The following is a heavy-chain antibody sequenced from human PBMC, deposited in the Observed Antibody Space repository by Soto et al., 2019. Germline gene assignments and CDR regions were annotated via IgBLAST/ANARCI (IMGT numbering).Heavy chain of an antibody. D-gene: IGHD1-1*01. Sequence: EVQLVESGGGLVQPGGSLRLSCAASGFSVSRNYMSWVRQAPGKGLEWVSVIYSGDNTFYAGTVKGRFTIYRHNSKNTLYLQMIRLRAEYTSVYDCARDGRVGMGGNSYYRDVWGEGTTVTVSS. J-gene: IGHJ6*03. V-gene: IGHV3-53*04. CDR1: GFSVSRNY. CDR2: IYSGDNT. CDR3: ARDGRVGMGGNSYYRDV.